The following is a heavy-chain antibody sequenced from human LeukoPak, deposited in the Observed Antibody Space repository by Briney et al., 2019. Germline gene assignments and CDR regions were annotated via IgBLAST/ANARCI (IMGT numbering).Heavy chain of an antibody. Sequence: SETLSLTCTVSGGSISSYYWSWIRQPPGKGLEWIGSIYYSGSTYYNPSLKSRVTISVDTSKNQFSLKLSSVTAADTAVYYCARHAPHDYGDSDAFDIWGQGTMVTVSS. D-gene: IGHD4-17*01. CDR3: ARHAPHDYGDSDAFDI. CDR2: IYYSGST. V-gene: IGHV4-59*05. CDR1: GGSISSYY. J-gene: IGHJ3*02.